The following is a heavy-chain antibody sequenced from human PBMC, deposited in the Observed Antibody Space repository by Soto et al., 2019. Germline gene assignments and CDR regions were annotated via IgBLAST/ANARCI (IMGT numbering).Heavy chain of an antibody. J-gene: IGHJ4*02. V-gene: IGHV3-74*01. D-gene: IGHD4-4*01. CDR1: GFTFSPLW. CDR3: ARGSNHFDY. CDR2: INSDGNST. Sequence: EVQLVESGGGLVQPGGSLRLSCAASGFTFSPLWMHWVRQVPGKGPVWVSRINSDGNSTSYADSMKGRFTISRDNAKNTLYLQMNSLRAEDTAVYYCARGSNHFDYWGQGTLVTVSS.